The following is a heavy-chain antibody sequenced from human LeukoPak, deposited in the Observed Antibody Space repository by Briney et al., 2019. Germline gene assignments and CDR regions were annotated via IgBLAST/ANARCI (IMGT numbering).Heavy chain of an antibody. V-gene: IGHV4-34*01. Sequence: KTSETLSLTCAVYGGSFSGYYWSWIRQPPGKGLEWIGEINHRGSTNYSPSLKSRVTISVDTSKDQFSLKLNSVTAADTAVYYCARPSTPLVTWGQGTMVTVSS. J-gene: IGHJ3*01. CDR2: INHRGST. CDR1: GGSFSGYY. CDR3: ARPSTPLVT. D-gene: IGHD2/OR15-2a*01.